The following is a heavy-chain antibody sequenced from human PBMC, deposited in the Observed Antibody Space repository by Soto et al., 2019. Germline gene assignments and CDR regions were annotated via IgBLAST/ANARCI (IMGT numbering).Heavy chain of an antibody. V-gene: IGHV1-69*13. CDR1: GGTFSRYA. J-gene: IGHJ6*02. D-gene: IGHD6-13*01. CDR3: ARGEHQVVTPKYYYYYGMDV. Sequence: SVKVSCKASGGTFSRYAISWLRQAPAQGLEWMGGIIPIFGTANYAQKFHGRVTITADESTSTAYMELSSLRSDDTAVYYCARGEHQVVTPKYYYYYGMDVWGQGTTVTVSS. CDR2: IIPIFGTA.